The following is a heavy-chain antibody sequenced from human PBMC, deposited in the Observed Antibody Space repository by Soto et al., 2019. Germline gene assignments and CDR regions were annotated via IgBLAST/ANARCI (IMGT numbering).Heavy chain of an antibody. CDR2: IYWNDDK. V-gene: IGHV2-5*01. D-gene: IGHD3-16*01. CDR3: AHTWGLPFDY. J-gene: IGHJ4*02. CDR1: GFSLRTTGVD. Sequence: QITLKESGPTLVKPTQTLALTCTYSGFSLRTTGVDVGWIRQPPGKALEWLGIIYWNDDKRYSPSLNSRFTLTSDISKSQVVLTMTNMDPVDTATYYCAHTWGLPFDYWGQGTLVIVSS.